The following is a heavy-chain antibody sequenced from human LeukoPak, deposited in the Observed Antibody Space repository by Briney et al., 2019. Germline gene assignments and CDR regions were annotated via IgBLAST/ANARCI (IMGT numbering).Heavy chain of an antibody. V-gene: IGHV4-59*12. Sequence: PSETLSLTCTVSGGSISSYYWSWIRQPPGKGLEWIGYIYYNGSTNYNPSLKSRVTISVDTSKNQFSLQLNSVTPEDTAVYYCARDPVTTTDYFDYWGQGTLVTVSS. CDR1: GGSISSYY. J-gene: IGHJ4*02. CDR2: IYYNGST. D-gene: IGHD4-17*01. CDR3: ARDPVTTTDYFDY.